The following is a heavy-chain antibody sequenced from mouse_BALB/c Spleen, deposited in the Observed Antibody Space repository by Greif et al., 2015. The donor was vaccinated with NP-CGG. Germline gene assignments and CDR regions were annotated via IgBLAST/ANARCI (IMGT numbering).Heavy chain of an antibody. D-gene: IGHD2-1*01. CDR1: GYSLTSYW. Sequence: VQLQQSGAELVRPGASVKLSCKASGYSLTSYWLNWVKQRPGQGLEWIGMIHPSASETRLNQKFKDKATLTVDKSSSAAYMQLSSPTSEDSAVYYCARCYGNYDDTMDYWGQGTSVTVSS. V-gene: IGHV1-61*01. J-gene: IGHJ4*01. CDR3: ARCYGNYDDTMDY. CDR2: IHPSASET.